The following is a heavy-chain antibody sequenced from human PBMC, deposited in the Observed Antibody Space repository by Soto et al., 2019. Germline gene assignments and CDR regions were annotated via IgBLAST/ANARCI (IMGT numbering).Heavy chain of an antibody. CDR3: ARHFDCSGGSCYSEYFAVGNWFDP. CDR2: IYYSGST. Sequence: QLQLQESGPGLVTPSETLSLACTVSGGSVSRGRYYWGWIRQPPGKGLEWIGSIYYSGSTYSNPSLKSRVTISVDTSKNQFSLRLSSVTAADTAVYYCARHFDCSGGSCYSEYFAVGNWFDPWGQGTLVTVSS. J-gene: IGHJ5*02. CDR1: GGSVSRGRYY. D-gene: IGHD2-15*01. V-gene: IGHV4-39*01.